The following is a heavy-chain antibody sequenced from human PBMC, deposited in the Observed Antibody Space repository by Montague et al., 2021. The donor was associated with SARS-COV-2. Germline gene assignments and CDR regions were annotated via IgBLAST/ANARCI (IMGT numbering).Heavy chain of an antibody. V-gene: IGHV4-61*09. CDR3: ARVSAYGLASVIYWCDY. CDR2: HYISGNN. Sequence: TLSLTCSVFGDSISDVNCIWICLRPADGQELIWDGNHYISGNNDYNPSLKSRVTMLLDRSANELTLQVTSVTAADTAVYYCARVSAYGLASVIYWCDYWGQGLVVTVSS. CDR1: GDSISDVN. J-gene: IGHJ4*02. D-gene: IGHD3-10*01.